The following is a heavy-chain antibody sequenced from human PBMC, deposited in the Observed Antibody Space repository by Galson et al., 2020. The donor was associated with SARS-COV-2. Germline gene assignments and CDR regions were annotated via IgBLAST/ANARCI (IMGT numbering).Heavy chain of an antibody. CDR1: GFTFNNYD. D-gene: IGHD2-15*01. CDR3: ARGGYCNGGSCYGRYFDL. Sequence: TGGSLRLSCAASGFTFNNYDMHWVRQTTGKGLEWVSAIHTAGDTYYPGSVKGRFTISRENGKSSLYLQMNSLRAGDTAVYYCARGGYCNGGSCYGRYFDLWGRGTLVTVSS. J-gene: IGHJ2*01. V-gene: IGHV3-13*01. CDR2: IHTAGDT.